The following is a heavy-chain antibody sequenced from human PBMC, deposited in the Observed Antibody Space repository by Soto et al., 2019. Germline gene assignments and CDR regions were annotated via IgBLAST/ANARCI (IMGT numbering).Heavy chain of an antibody. CDR2: IYNGGGT. CDR1: GLTVSSNY. D-gene: IGHD4-17*01. CDR3: ASGTTVTTRVVPFDY. J-gene: IGHJ4*02. Sequence: GGSLRLSCAASGLTVSSNYMSWVRQAPGKGLEWVSIIYNGGGTDYADSVKGRFTISRDNSKNTLYLQMNSLRAGDTAVYYCASGTTVTTRVVPFDYWGEGTRVTVPS. V-gene: IGHV3-53*01.